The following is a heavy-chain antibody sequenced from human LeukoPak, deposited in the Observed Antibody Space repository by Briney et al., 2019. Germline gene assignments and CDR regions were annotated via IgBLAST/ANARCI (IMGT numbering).Heavy chain of an antibody. V-gene: IGHV2-70*11. J-gene: IGHJ4*02. CDR3: ARLRSGSYSDY. CDR2: VDWDDDK. Sequence: SGPALVKPTQTLTLTCTFSGFSLSTRGMGVSWIRQPPGKALEWLARVDWDDDKYYSTSLKTRITISKDTSKTQVVLTMTTMDPVDTATYYCARLRSGSYSDYWGQGTLVTVS. D-gene: IGHD1-26*01. CDR1: GFSLSTRGMG.